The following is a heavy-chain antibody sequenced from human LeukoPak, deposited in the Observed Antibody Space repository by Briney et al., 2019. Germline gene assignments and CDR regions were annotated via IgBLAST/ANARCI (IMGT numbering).Heavy chain of an antibody. J-gene: IGHJ6*02. CDR2: INGDGSNT. V-gene: IGHV3-74*01. Sequence: PGGSLRLSCAASGFTFSRNWMHWVRQAQGKGLVWVSRINGDGSNTNYADSVEGRFTFSRDNAKNTLYLQMNSLRAEVTAGYYCAINHDYYFGMDVGGQETTVTVS. CDR1: GFTFSRNW. CDR3: AINHDYYFGMDV. D-gene: IGHD1-14*01.